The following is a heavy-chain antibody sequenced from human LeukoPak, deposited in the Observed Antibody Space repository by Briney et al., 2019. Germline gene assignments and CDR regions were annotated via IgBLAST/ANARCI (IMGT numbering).Heavy chain of an antibody. CDR3: AVASLSYSSSWYGLWAFDI. CDR1: GFTFTSSA. Sequence: TSVKVSCKASGFTFTSSAMQWVRQARGQRLEWIGWIVVGSGNTNYAQKFQERVTITRDMSTSTAYMELSSLRSEDTAVYYCAVASLSYSSSWYGLWAFDIWGQGTMVTVSS. V-gene: IGHV1-58*02. D-gene: IGHD6-13*01. CDR2: IVVGSGNT. J-gene: IGHJ3*02.